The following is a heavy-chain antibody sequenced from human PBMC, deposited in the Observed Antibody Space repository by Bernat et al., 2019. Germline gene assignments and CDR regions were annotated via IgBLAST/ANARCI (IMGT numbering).Heavy chain of an antibody. J-gene: IGHJ4*02. CDR2: VDWDDDK. V-gene: IGHV2-70*04. CDR1: GFSLSTSGMR. Sequence: QVTLKESGPALVKPTQTLTLTCTFSGFSLSTSGMRVSWIRQPPGKALEWLARVDWDDDKFYSISLRTRLTISKDTSKNQVVLTMTNMDPVDTATYYCARMGVVVSGTVYFDYWGQGALVTVSS. D-gene: IGHD6-19*01. CDR3: ARMGVVVSGTVYFDY.